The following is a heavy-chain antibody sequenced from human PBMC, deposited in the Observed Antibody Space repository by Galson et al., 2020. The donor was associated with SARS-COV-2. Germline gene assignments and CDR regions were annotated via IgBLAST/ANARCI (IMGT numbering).Heavy chain of an antibody. CDR2: TYYRAKWYN. CDR3: ARDRDSTGWYPGFDG. J-gene: IGHJ4*02. D-gene: IGHD6-19*01. Sequence: SQTLSLTCAISGDRVPSNTAAWNWISQSPSRGLEWLGRTYYRAKWYNDYAVSLQSRISINHDTSKNQFSLQLNSVTHEDTAVYYCARDRDSTGWYPGFDGWGQGSLLTVSS. CDR1: GDRVPSNTAA. V-gene: IGHV6-1*01.